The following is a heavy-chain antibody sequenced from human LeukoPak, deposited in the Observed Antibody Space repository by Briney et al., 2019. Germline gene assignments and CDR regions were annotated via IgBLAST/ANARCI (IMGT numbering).Heavy chain of an antibody. CDR1: GYTFTSYD. CDR3: VRRNFGSPRWFDP. D-gene: IGHD1-7*01. J-gene: IGHJ5*02. Sequence: ASVKASCKASGYTFTSYDINWVRQATGQGLEWMGWMNPNSGNTGYAQKFQGRITITRDTSISTAYMELSSLSSEDTAVYYCVRRNFGSPRWFDPWGQGTLVTVSS. V-gene: IGHV1-8*03. CDR2: MNPNSGNT.